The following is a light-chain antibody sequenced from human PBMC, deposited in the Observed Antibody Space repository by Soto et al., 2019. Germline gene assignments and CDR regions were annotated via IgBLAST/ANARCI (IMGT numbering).Light chain of an antibody. J-gene: IGKJ2*01. CDR1: QSVRSNY. Sequence: EIVLTQSPGTLSLSPGERATLSCRASQSVRSNYLAWYQQKPGQAPRLLIYGASSRATGLPDRFSGSGSGTDFPLTISRLEPEDFAVYSCQQYGSSPYTFGQGTKLEIK. CDR3: QQYGSSPYT. V-gene: IGKV3-20*01. CDR2: GAS.